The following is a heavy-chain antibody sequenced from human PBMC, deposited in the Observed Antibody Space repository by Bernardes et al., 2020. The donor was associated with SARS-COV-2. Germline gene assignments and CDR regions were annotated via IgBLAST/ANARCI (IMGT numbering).Heavy chain of an antibody. V-gene: IGHV3-23*01. CDR1: GFTFSSYA. CDR3: AKDLFGRDSSTIFGVVISYYYGMDV. D-gene: IGHD3-3*01. J-gene: IGHJ6*02. Sequence: GGSLRLSCAASGFTFSSYAMSWVRQAPGKGLEWVSAISGSGGSTYYADSVKGRFTISRDNSKNTLYLQMNSLRAEDTAVYYCAKDLFGRDSSTIFGVVISYYYGMDVWGQGTTVTVSS. CDR2: ISGSGGST.